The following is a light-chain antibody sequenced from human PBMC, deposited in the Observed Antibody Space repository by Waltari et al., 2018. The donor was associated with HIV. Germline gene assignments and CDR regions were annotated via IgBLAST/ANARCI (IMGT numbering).Light chain of an antibody. J-gene: IGKJ4*01. Sequence: IVMTQSPDSLPVSLGESATLNCTSSRTILFSSDNRNYLAWYQQKPRQPPKLLISWASTRESGVPDRFSGSGSGTDFTLTITRLQAEDVAVYHCQQYFRIPPTFGGGTKVEIK. CDR3: QQYFRIPPT. CDR1: RTILFSSDNRNY. CDR2: WAS. V-gene: IGKV4-1*01.